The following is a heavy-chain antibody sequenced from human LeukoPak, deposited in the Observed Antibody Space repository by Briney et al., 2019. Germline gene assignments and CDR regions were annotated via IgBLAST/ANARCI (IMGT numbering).Heavy chain of an antibody. CDR3: AKSVVMDRYYFDY. J-gene: IGHJ4*02. V-gene: IGHV3-74*01. D-gene: IGHD4-23*01. Sequence: GGSLRLSCAASGFTFSNYWMHWVRQVPGKGLVWVSRINDDGSATFYADSVKGRFTISRDNAKNTLFLQMSSLRAEDTAVYYCAKSVVMDRYYFDYWGQGTLVTVSS. CDR1: GFTFSNYW. CDR2: INDDGSAT.